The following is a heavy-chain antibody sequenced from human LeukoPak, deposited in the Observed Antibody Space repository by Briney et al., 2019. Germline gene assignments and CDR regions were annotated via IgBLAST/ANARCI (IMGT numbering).Heavy chain of an antibody. J-gene: IGHJ3*02. Sequence: SVKVSCKASGGTFSSYAISWVRQAPGQGLEWMGRIIPILGIANYAQKFQGRVTITADKSTSTAYMELSSLRSEDTAVYYCARGPGTYYYDSGGLGAFDIWGQGTMVTVSS. CDR2: IIPILGIA. CDR1: GGTFSSYA. CDR3: ARGPGTYYYDSGGLGAFDI. V-gene: IGHV1-69*04. D-gene: IGHD3-22*01.